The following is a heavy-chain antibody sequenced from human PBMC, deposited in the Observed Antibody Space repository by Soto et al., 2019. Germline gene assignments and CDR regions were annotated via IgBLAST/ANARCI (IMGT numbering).Heavy chain of an antibody. D-gene: IGHD6-13*01. J-gene: IGHJ4*02. CDR3: AKDPRAYSTNMGYYFDY. CDR2: LSAFDNT. Sequence: EVQLLESGGGLVQPGGSLRLSCAASGFTFSRHAMSWVRQAPGKGLEWVSTLSAFDNTYYADSVKGRFIISRDISKNTLALQMNSLRVDETAVYYCAKDPRAYSTNMGYYFDYWGQGSLVTVSS. V-gene: IGHV3-23*01. CDR1: GFTFSRHA.